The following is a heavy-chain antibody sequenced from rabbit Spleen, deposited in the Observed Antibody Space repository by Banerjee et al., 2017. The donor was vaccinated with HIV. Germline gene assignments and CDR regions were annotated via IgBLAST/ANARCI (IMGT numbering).Heavy chain of an antibody. Sequence: QEQLVESGGGLVKPEGSLKLSCTASGFSFSNKAVMCWVRQAPGKGLEWIACIDSGSSAFTYFANWAKGRFTISKTSSTTVTLQMTSLTAADTATYFCARDSASSFSSYGMDLWGPGTLVTVS. CDR1: GFSFSNKAV. CDR3: ARDSASSFSSYGMDL. J-gene: IGHJ6*01. CDR2: IDSGSSAFT. D-gene: IGHD8-1*01. V-gene: IGHV1S45*01.